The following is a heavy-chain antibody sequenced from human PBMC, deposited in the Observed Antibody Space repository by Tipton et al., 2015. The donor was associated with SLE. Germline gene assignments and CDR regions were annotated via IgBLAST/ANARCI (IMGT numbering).Heavy chain of an antibody. V-gene: IGHV4-39*07. D-gene: IGHD5-24*01. CDR1: GGSISTTDHY. CDR2: VFYSGNT. Sequence: TLSLTCSVSGGSISTTDHYWGWIRQPPGKGLEWIGSVFYSGNTYYNEPLQSRVTISIDTSKNHFSLKLYSVTAADTAVFYCARGEGYKGFYFIDVWGRGTKVTVPS. J-gene: IGHJ6*04. CDR3: ARGEGYKGFYFIDV.